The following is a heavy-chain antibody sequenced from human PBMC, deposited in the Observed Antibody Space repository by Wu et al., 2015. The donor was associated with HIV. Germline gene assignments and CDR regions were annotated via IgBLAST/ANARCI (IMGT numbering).Heavy chain of an antibody. V-gene: IGHV1-69*15. D-gene: IGHD4-17*01. CDR3: VRGTETDTVGYYYYTLDV. CDR2: IIPMFGKP. CDR1: GDGFTSYA. Sequence: QVQLVQFGAEVRKPGSSVKVTCKASGDGFTSYAVSWVRQAPGQGFEWMGRIIPMFGKPRYAQRFQDRVTITADEATSTVYMELSRLRSEDTAVYYCVRGTETDTVGYYYYTLDVWGHGTTVTVPS. J-gene: IGHJ6*02.